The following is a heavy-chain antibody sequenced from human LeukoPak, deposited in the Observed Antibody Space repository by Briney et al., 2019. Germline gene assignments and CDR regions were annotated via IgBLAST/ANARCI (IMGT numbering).Heavy chain of an antibody. V-gene: IGHV3-21*01. Sequence: PGGSLRLSCAASGFTFSSYSMNWVRQAPGKGLEWVSSISSSSSYIYYAGSVKGRFTISRDNAKNSLYLQMNGLRAEDTAVYFCANVLLSLLVTDYWGQGTLVTVSS. CDR2: ISSSSSYI. D-gene: IGHD5-18*01. CDR3: ANVLLSLLVTDY. CDR1: GFTFSSYS. J-gene: IGHJ4*02.